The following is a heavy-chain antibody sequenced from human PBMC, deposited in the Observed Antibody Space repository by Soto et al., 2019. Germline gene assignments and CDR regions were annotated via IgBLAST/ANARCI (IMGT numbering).Heavy chain of an antibody. CDR1: GGSFSGYY. J-gene: IGHJ3*02. Sequence: SETLSLTCAVYGGSFSGYYWSWVRQPPGKGLEWIGEINHSGSTNYNPSLKSRVTISVDTSKNQFSLKLSSVTAADTAVYYCARRRSNVVVPAASKLDDAFDIWGQGTMVTVSS. CDR3: ARRRSNVVVPAASKLDDAFDI. V-gene: IGHV4-34*01. D-gene: IGHD2-2*01. CDR2: INHSGST.